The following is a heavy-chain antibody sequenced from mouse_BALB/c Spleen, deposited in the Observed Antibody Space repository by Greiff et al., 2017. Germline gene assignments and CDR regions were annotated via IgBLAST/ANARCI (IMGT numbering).Heavy chain of an antibody. D-gene: IGHD1-1*01. CDR2: INPYNGDT. J-gene: IGHJ2*01. CDR3: ARGDYYGSSYHDY. Sequence: VQLKESGPELVKPGASVKISCKASGYSFTGYFMNWVMQSHGKSLEWIGRINPYNGDTFYNQKFKGKATLTVDKSSSTAHMELRSLASEDSAVYYCARGDYYGSSYHDYWGQGTTLTVSS. V-gene: IGHV1-20*02. CDR1: GYSFTGYF.